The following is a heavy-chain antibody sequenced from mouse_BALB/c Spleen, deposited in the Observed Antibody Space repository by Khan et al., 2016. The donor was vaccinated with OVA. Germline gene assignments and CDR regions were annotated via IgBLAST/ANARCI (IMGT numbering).Heavy chain of an antibody. V-gene: IGHV14-3*02. CDR1: GFNIKDTY. CDR2: IDPANGNT. Sequence: VQLKQSGAELVKPGASVKLSCTASGFNIKDTYMHWVKQRPEQGLEWIGRIDPANGNTKYDPKFQGKATITADTSSNTAYLQLSNQTSENTSVYCCARTTVVGDFDYWGQGTTLTVSS. D-gene: IGHD1-1*01. CDR3: ARTTVVGDFDY. J-gene: IGHJ2*01.